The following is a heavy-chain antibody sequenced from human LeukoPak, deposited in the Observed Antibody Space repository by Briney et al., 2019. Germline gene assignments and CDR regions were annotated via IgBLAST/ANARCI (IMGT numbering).Heavy chain of an antibody. Sequence: GGSLRLSCAASGFTFSSYWMCWVRQAPGKGLEWVAIIKQDGSDKYYVASVEGRFIISRDNAKNSLYLQMNSLRAEDTAVYYCLTSTRSHRFDYWGQGTLVTVSS. CDR2: IKQDGSDK. V-gene: IGHV3-7*01. J-gene: IGHJ4*02. CDR3: LTSTRSHRFDY. D-gene: IGHD2-15*01. CDR1: GFTFSSYW.